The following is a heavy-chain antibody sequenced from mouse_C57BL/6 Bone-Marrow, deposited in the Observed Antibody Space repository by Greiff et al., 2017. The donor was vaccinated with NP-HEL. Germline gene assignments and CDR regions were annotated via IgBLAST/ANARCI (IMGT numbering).Heavy chain of an antibody. D-gene: IGHD3-2*02. CDR2: IYPRDGST. CDR1: GYTFTSYD. V-gene: IGHV1-85*01. CDR3: ARCSSGYGFAY. J-gene: IGHJ3*01. Sequence: VQVVESGPELVKPGASVTLSCKASGYTFTSYDINWVKQRPGQGLEWIGWIYPRDGSTKYNEKFKGKATLTVDTSSSTAYMELHSLTSEDSAVYFCARCSSGYGFAYWGQGTLVTVSA.